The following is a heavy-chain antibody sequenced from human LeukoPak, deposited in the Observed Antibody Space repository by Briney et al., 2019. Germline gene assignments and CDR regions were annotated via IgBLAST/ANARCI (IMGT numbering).Heavy chain of an antibody. CDR3: ARGGGITIFGVVIMGPYYFDY. J-gene: IGHJ4*02. V-gene: IGHV4-39*07. Sequence: SETLSLTCTVSGGSISSSSYYWGWIRQPPGKGLEWIGSIYYSGSTYYNPSLKSRVTISVDTSKNQFSLKLSSVTAADTAVYYCARGGGITIFGVVIMGPYYFDYWGQGTLVTVSS. CDR1: GGSISSSSYY. D-gene: IGHD3-3*01. CDR2: IYYSGST.